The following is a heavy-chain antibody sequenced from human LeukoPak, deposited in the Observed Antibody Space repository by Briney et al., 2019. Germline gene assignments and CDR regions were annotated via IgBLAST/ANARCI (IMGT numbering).Heavy chain of an antibody. CDR2: IDASGGSK. D-gene: IGHD6-6*01. CDR3: ARSEFSRALYFDP. J-gene: IGHJ5*02. V-gene: IGHV1-46*01. Sequence: ASVKVSCKAAVYTFTNYYMHSVRQAPGRGLEWMGEIDASGGSKTCSQNFQRRVNMTRDTSTSTVYMDLTSLRSEDTAVYYCARSEFSRALYFDPWGQGTLVTVSS. CDR1: VYTFTNYY.